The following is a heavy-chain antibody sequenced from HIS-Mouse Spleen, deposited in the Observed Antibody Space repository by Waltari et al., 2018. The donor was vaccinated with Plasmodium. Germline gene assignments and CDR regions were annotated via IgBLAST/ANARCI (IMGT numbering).Heavy chain of an antibody. CDR3: ARLRYSYGYFDY. V-gene: IGHV4-59*08. CDR1: GSSISSYY. J-gene: IGHJ4*02. CDR2: IYYSGSP. D-gene: IGHD5-18*01. Sequence: QVQLQESGPGLVKPSETLSLTCTVSGSSISSYYWSWTRQPPGKGLGWIGYIYYSGSPNYNPSLKSRVTISVDTSKNQFSLKLSSVTAADTAVYYCARLRYSYGYFDYWGQGTLVTVSS.